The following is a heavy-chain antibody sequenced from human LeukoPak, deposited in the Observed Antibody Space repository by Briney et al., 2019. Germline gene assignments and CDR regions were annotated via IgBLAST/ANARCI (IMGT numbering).Heavy chain of an antibody. V-gene: IGHV4-4*07. J-gene: IGHJ3*01. CDR1: GGSISSYF. CDR3: ARTGSGAFDV. CDR2: IYTSGST. Sequence: SEALSLSCTVSGGSISSYFWNWIRQPAGKGLEWIGRIYTSGSTNYNPSLKSRVTMSVDTSKNQFSLKLSSVTAADTAVYYCARTGSGAFDVWGQGTLVTVSS. D-gene: IGHD3-10*01.